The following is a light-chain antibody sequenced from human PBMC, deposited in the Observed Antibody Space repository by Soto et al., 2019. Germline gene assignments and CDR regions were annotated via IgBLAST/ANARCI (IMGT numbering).Light chain of an antibody. CDR1: QSISSW. CDR3: QQYNSSPCT. Sequence: DIQMTQSPSTLSASVGDRVTITCRASQSISSWLAWYQQKPGKAPKLLIYDASSLESGVPSRFSGSGSGTEFTLTISSLQPDYFATYYCQQYNSSPCTFGQGTKLEIK. V-gene: IGKV1-5*01. CDR2: DAS. J-gene: IGKJ2*02.